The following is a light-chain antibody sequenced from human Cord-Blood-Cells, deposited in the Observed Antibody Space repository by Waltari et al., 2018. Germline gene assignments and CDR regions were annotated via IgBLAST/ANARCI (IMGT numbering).Light chain of an antibody. CDR2: AAS. CDR1: QSISSY. V-gene: IGKV1-39*01. Sequence: DTQMTQSPSSPCASVGDRVTITCRTRQSISSYLKLYQQKQGKAPTLLIYAASSLQSGVPSRFSGSGCGTDFTLTISSLQPEDFATYYCQQSYSTGMFGQGTKVEIK. CDR3: QQSYSTGM. J-gene: IGKJ1*01.